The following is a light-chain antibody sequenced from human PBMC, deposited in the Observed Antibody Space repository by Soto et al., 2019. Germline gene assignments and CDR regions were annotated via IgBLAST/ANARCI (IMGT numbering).Light chain of an antibody. V-gene: IGKV4-1*01. CDR1: QSVLYSSDNKNY. Sequence: DIVMTQSPDSLAVSLGERATINCKSSQSVLYSSDNKNYLAWYQQKPGQPPKLLIYWASTRESGVPDRFSGSGSGTDFTLTISSLQAEDVAVYYCQQYYITPLTFGGGTKVDI. CDR2: WAS. CDR3: QQYYITPLT. J-gene: IGKJ4*01.